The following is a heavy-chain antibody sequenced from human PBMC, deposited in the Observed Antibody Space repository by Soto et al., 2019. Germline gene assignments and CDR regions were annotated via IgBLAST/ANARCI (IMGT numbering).Heavy chain of an antibody. CDR3: ARATSEYRSSSRSRSLDP. CDR2: INPSGGST. Sequence: SVKVSCKASGYTFTSYYMYWVRQAPGQGLEWMGIINPSGGSTSYAQKFQGRVTMTRDTSTSTVYMELSSLRSEDTAVYYCARATSEYRSSSRSRSLDPWGEGTLVTVSS. J-gene: IGHJ5*02. V-gene: IGHV1-46*01. CDR1: GYTFTSYY. D-gene: IGHD6-6*01.